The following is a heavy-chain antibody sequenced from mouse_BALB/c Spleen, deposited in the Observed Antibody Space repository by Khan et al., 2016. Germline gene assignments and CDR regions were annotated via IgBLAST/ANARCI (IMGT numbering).Heavy chain of an antibody. J-gene: IGHJ4*01. CDR3: SRSYYINCDAMDY. Sequence: QVQLQQSGAELMKPGASVKISCKATGYTFSSYWIEWVKQRPGHGLEWIGEILPGSGTTNYNEKFKGKATSTADTSSNTAYMQLSSLTSEDSAVYSCSRSYYINCDAMDYWGQGTSVTVSS. CDR2: ILPGSGTT. V-gene: IGHV1-9*01. CDR1: GYTFSSYW. D-gene: IGHD2-5*01.